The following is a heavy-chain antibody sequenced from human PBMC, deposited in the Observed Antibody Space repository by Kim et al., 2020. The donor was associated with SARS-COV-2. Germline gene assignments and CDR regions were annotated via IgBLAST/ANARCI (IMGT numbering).Heavy chain of an antibody. CDR1: GFTFSSYG. J-gene: IGHJ6*02. Sequence: GGSLRLSCAASGFTFSSYGMHWVRQAPGKGLEWVAVIWYDGSNKYYADSVKGRFTISRDNSKNTLYLQMNSLRAEDTAVYYCARDFLRGYSYGGGMDVWGQGTTVTVPS. CDR2: IWYDGSNK. V-gene: IGHV3-33*01. D-gene: IGHD5-18*01. CDR3: ARDFLRGYSYGGGMDV.